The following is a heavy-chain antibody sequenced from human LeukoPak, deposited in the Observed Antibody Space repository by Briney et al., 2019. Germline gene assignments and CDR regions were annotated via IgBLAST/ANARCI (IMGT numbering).Heavy chain of an antibody. Sequence: SETLSLTCAVYGGSFSGYYWSWIRQPPGKGLEWIGEINHSGSTNYNPSLKSRVTISVDTSKNQFSLKLSSVTAADTAVYYCARRRITMVRGPLNWFDPWGQGTLVTVSS. CDR3: ARRRITMVRGPLNWFDP. CDR2: INHSGST. CDR1: GGSFSGYY. D-gene: IGHD3-10*01. J-gene: IGHJ5*02. V-gene: IGHV4-34*01.